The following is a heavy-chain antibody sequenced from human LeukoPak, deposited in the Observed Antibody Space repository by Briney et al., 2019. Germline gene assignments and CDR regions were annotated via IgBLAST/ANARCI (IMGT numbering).Heavy chain of an antibody. Sequence: GESLKISCQGSGYSFTDYWIGWVRQMPGKGLEWMGIIYPGDSDTRYSPSFQGQVTISADKSITTAYLQWSSLKASDTAMYYCARRNHQSGNWFDPWGQGTLVTVSS. CDR2: IYPGDSDT. J-gene: IGHJ5*02. V-gene: IGHV5-51*01. D-gene: IGHD1-14*01. CDR1: GYSFTDYW. CDR3: ARRNHQSGNWFDP.